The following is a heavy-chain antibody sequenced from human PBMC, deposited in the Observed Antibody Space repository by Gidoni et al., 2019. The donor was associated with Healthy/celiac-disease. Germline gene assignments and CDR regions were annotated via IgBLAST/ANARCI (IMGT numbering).Heavy chain of an antibody. J-gene: IGHJ4*02. Sequence: QVQLVQSGAEVKKPGASVKVSCKASGYTFTSYGISWVRQAPGQGLEWMGWISAYNGNTNYAQKLQGRVTMTTDTSTSTAYMELRSLRSDDTAVYYCARDATLALSTPTSGSYVYWGQGTLVTVSS. CDR2: ISAYNGNT. D-gene: IGHD3-16*01. V-gene: IGHV1-18*01. CDR3: ARDATLALSTPTSGSYVY. CDR1: GYTFTSYG.